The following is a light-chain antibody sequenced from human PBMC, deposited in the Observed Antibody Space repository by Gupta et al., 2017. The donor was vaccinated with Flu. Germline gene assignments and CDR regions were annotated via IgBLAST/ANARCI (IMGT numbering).Light chain of an antibody. CDR3: QQTYRTPPT. CDR1: QSMADY. Sequence: PSSLSASVGDRVTITCRASQSMADYLNWYQQKPGKAPKLLIYAASTLQSGVTSRFSGSGSGTDFTLSISRLQPEDFATYYCQQTYRTPPTFGQGTKVEIK. CDR2: AAS. V-gene: IGKV1-39*01. J-gene: IGKJ1*01.